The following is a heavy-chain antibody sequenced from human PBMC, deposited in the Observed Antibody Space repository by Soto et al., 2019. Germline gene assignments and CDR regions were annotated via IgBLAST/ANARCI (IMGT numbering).Heavy chain of an antibody. D-gene: IGHD5-18*01. J-gene: IGHJ6*02. CDR1: GYSFTSYW. Sequence: PGESLKISCKGSGYSFTSYWIGWVRQMPGKGLEWMGIIYPGDSDTRYSPSFQGQVTISADKSSSTAYLQWSSLKASDTAMYYCARQRGYSYERYYYYYYGMDVWGQGTTVTVS. CDR3: ARQRGYSYERYYYYYYGMDV. V-gene: IGHV5-51*01. CDR2: IYPGDSDT.